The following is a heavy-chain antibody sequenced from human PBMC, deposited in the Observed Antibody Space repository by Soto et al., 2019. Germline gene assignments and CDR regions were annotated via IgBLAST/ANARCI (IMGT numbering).Heavy chain of an antibody. V-gene: IGHV3-30-3*01. D-gene: IGHD2-15*01. CDR1: GFIFRSYA. CDR2: ISYDGSNK. Sequence: SLRLSCAASGFIFRSYAMHWVRQAPGKGLEWVAVISYDGSNKYYADSVKGRFTISRDNSKNTLYLQMNSLRDEDTAVYYCAREYGIGGAAFDFWGQGTMVTVSS. CDR3: AREYGIGGAAFDF. J-gene: IGHJ3*01.